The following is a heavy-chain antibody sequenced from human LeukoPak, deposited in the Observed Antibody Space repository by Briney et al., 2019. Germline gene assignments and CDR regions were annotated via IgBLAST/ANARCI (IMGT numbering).Heavy chain of an antibody. CDR2: ISWDGGST. V-gene: IGHV3-43D*03. Sequence: PGGPLRLSCAASGFIFDDYAMHWVRQAPGKGLEWVSLISWDGGSTYYADSVKGRFTISRDNRRTSLYLQMNSLRTEDTALYYCAKGSVYSYGLPFYFWAQGTLVTVSS. D-gene: IGHD5-18*01. J-gene: IGHJ4*02. CDR3: AKGSVYSYGLPFYF. CDR1: GFIFDDYA.